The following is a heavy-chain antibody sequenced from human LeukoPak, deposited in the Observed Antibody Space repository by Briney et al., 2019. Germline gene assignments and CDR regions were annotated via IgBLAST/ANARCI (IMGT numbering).Heavy chain of an antibody. D-gene: IGHD6-13*01. Sequence: GGSLRLSCAASGFTFSSYAMSWVRQAPGKGLEWVSAISGSGGSTYYADSVKGRFTISRDNSKNTLYLQMNSLRAEDTAVYYCAKGGRSSSWYYYYGMDVWGQGTTVTVSS. J-gene: IGHJ6*02. CDR2: ISGSGGST. CDR3: AKGGRSSSWYYYYGMDV. CDR1: GFTFSSYA. V-gene: IGHV3-23*01.